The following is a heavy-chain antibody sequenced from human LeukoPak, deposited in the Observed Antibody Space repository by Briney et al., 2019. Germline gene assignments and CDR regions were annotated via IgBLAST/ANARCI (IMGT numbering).Heavy chain of an antibody. CDR1: GFTFSSYS. Sequence: PGGSLRLSCAASGFTFSSYSMNWVRQAPGQGLEWVSYISSSSSTIYYTDPVKGRFTISRDNAKNSLYLQMNSLRAEDTAVYYCATYWNYGYWGQETLVTVSS. CDR3: ATYWNYGY. D-gene: IGHD1-7*01. J-gene: IGHJ4*02. CDR2: ISSSSSTI. V-gene: IGHV3-48*01.